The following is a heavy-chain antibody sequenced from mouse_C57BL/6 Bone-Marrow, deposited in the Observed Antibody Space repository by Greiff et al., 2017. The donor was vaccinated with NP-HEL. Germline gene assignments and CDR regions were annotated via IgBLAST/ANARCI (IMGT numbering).Heavy chain of an antibody. J-gene: IGHJ2*01. V-gene: IGHV1-53*01. Sequence: VQLQQPGTELVKPGASVKLPCKASGYTFTSYWMHWVRQRPVQGLEWIGNLKPSNGGTNYNQKFKSKATLTVDKSSSPAYMQLSSLTSEDSADYDCARESGYALDDWGQGTTLTVSS. CDR3: ARESGYALDD. CDR2: LKPSNGGT. CDR1: GYTFTSYW. D-gene: IGHD3-2*02.